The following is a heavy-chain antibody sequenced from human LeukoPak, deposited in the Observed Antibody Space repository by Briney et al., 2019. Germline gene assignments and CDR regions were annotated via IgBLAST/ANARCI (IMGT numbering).Heavy chain of an antibody. CDR3: ARGPPASYYDILTGYGVGFDP. CDR2: IYYSGST. Sequence: PSETLSLTCTVSGGSISSYYWSWIRQPPGKGVEGIGYIYYSGSTNYNPSLKSRFTISVDTSKIQFSLKLSSVTAADTAVYYCARGPPASYYDILTGYGVGFDPWGQGTLVTVSS. V-gene: IGHV4-59*01. J-gene: IGHJ5*02. D-gene: IGHD3-9*01. CDR1: GGSISSYY.